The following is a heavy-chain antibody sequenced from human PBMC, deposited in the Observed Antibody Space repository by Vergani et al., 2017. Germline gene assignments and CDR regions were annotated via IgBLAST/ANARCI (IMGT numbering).Heavy chain of an antibody. V-gene: IGHV3-33*01. CDR2: IWYDGSNK. J-gene: IGHJ4*02. CDR3: ARERDSGEGGYFDY. CDR1: GFTFSSYG. D-gene: IGHD1-26*01. Sequence: QVQLVESGGGVVQPGRSLRLSCAASGFTFSSYGMHWVRQAPGKGLEWVAVIWYDGSNKHYADSVKGRFTISRDNSQNTLYLQMNSLRAEDTAVYYCARERDSGEGGYFDYWGQGTLVTVSS.